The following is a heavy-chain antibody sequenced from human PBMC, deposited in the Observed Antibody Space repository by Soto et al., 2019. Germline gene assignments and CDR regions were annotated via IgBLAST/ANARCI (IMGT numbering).Heavy chain of an antibody. CDR2: IYYTGKT. D-gene: IGHD2-15*01. V-gene: IGHV4-31*03. J-gene: IGHJ5*02. Sequence: QTMRVTYTVSGDSREVVGYYWLWIRQHPGKGLEWMGYIYYTGKTYYNPSLESRLTMSVDTSKNQFSLKLSSVTAADTGVYYCARDGSSTANWIDPWGQGTPVTVSS. CDR3: ARDGSSTANWIDP. CDR1: GDSREVVGYY.